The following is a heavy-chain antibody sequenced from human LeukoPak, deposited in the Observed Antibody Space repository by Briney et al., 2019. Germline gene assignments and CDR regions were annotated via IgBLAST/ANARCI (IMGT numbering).Heavy chain of an antibody. CDR3: ARDPTTVTKGFDI. CDR1: GGSISSYY. CDR2: IYTSGST. J-gene: IGHJ3*02. V-gene: IGHV4-59*01. Sequence: SSETLSLTCTVSGGSISSYYWSWIRQPPGKGLEWIGYIYTSGSTNYNPSLKSRVTISVDTSKNQFSLKVSSVTAADTAVYYCARDPTTVTKGFDIWGQGTLVTVSS. D-gene: IGHD4-17*01.